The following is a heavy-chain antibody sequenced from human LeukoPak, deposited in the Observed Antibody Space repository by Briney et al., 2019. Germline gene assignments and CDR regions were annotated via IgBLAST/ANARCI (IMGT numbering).Heavy chain of an antibody. D-gene: IGHD5-12*01. J-gene: IGHJ3*02. CDR2: IYHSGST. Sequence: PSQTLSLTCTVSGGSISSGGYSWSWIRQPPGKGLEWIGYIYHSGSTYYNPSLKSRVTISVDRSKNQFSLKLSSVTAADTAVYYCARAYSGYGCFAFDTWGQGTMVTVSS. CDR3: ARAYSGYGCFAFDT. V-gene: IGHV4-30-2*01. CDR1: GGSISSGGYS.